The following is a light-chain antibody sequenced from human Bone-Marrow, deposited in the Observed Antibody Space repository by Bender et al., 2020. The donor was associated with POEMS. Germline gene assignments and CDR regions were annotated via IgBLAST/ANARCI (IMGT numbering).Light chain of an antibody. CDR1: NGDIGTYDY. CDR2: DVT. CDR3: SSYSSSSTI. V-gene: IGLV2-14*03. J-gene: IGLJ2*01. Sequence: QSALTQPPSASGSPGQSVTISCAGTNGDIGTYDYVSWYQQHPGKAPKLIIYDVTNRPSGVSNRFSGSKSGNTASLTISGLQAEDEADYCCSSYSSSSTIFGGGTKLTVL.